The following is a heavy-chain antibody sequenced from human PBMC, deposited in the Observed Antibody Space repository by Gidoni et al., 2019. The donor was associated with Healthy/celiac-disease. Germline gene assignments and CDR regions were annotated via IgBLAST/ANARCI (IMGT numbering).Heavy chain of an antibody. CDR3: ARGFRYYDFWSGFGNWFDP. D-gene: IGHD3-3*01. Sequence: EVQLVQSGAEVKKPGESLKISCQGSGYSFTSYWIGWVRQMPGKGLEWMGIIYPGDSDTRYSPSFQGQVTISADKSISTAYLQWSSLKASDTAMYYCARGFRYYDFWSGFGNWFDPWGQGTLVTVSS. CDR1: GYSFTSYW. V-gene: IGHV5-51*01. J-gene: IGHJ5*02. CDR2: IYPGDSDT.